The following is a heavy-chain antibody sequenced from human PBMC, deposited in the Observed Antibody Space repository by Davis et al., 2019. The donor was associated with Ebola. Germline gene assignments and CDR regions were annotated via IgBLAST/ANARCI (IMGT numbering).Heavy chain of an antibody. CDR2: IWYDGSNK. J-gene: IGHJ6*02. Sequence: PGGSLRLSCAASGFTFSNYAMSWVRQAPGKGLEWVAVIWYDGSNKYYADSVKGRFTISRDNSKNTLYLQMNSLRAEDTAVYYCARGPSIAARPSHYYYYGMDVWGQGTTVTVSS. D-gene: IGHD6-6*01. V-gene: IGHV3-33*08. CDR3: ARGPSIAARPSHYYYYGMDV. CDR1: GFTFSNYA.